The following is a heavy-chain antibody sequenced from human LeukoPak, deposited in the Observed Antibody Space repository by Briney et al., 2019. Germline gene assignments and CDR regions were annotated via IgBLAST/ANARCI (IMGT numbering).Heavy chain of an antibody. CDR2: IIPIFGTA. J-gene: IGHJ4*02. CDR1: GGTFSSYA. V-gene: IGHV1-69*05. CDR3: AREMATRPTFDY. D-gene: IGHD5-24*01. Sequence: SXXVSCKASGGTFSSYAISWVRRAPGQGLEWMGRIIPIFGTASYAQKFQGRVTITTDESTSTDYMERSSLRSEDTAVYYCAREMATRPTFDYWGQGTLVTVSS.